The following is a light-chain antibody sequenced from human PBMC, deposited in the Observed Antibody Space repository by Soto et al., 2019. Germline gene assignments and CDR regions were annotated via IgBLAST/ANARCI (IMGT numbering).Light chain of an antibody. CDR1: QGISTW. CDR3: QQYNSYSAT. Sequence: DIQMTQSPSTLSASVEDRVTITCRASQGISTWLAWYQQKPGKAPKLLIINASRLQSGVPSRFSGTGSGTEFVLTISSLQPDDFGTYYCQQYNSYSATFGQGTKVEVK. CDR2: NAS. V-gene: IGKV1-5*01. J-gene: IGKJ1*01.